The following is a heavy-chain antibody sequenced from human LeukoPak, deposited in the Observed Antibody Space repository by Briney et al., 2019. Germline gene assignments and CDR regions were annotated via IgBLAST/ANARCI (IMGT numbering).Heavy chain of an antibody. V-gene: IGHV4-39*01. CDR2: IYYSGTT. CDR1: GGSISSSTYY. D-gene: IGHD3-10*01. J-gene: IGHJ6*03. CDR3: AREYYYGSGIPDLYYYYYYYMDV. Sequence: PSETLSLTCTVSGGSISSSTYYWGWIRQPPGKGLEWIGTIYYSGTTYYSPSLKSRVTISVDTSKNQFSLKLSSVTAADTAVYYCAREYYYGSGIPDLYYYYYYYMDVWGKGTTVTISS.